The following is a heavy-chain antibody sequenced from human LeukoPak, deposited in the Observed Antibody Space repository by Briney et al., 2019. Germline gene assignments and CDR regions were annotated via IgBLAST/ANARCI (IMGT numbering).Heavy chain of an antibody. CDR1: GFTFTTSA. D-gene: IGHD1-1*01. CDR2: IGGGGAT. J-gene: IGHJ4*02. CDR3: ARHSSQGTFAN. Sequence: PGGSLRLSCVASGFTFTTSAMSWVRQAPGKGLEWISAIGGGGATFYADSVEGRFTISRDTSRNTLYLRVNSLRAEDTAVYNCARHSSQGTFANWGQGTRVTVSS. V-gene: IGHV3-23*01.